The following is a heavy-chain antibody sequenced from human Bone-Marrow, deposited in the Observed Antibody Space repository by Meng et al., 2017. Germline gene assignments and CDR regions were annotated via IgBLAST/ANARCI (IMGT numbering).Heavy chain of an antibody. D-gene: IGHD3-22*01. CDR1: GFSLSTSGMC. Sequence: SGPTLVKPTQTLTLTCSSTGFSLSTSGMCVSWIRQLPGKALEWLALIDLDDDKNYSTYLNTRLTISKDTSKNQVVLTMTNMDPVDTATYYCARIDYYDSSGYLDYWGQGTLVTVSS. V-gene: IGHV2-70*01. J-gene: IGHJ4*02. CDR2: IDLDDDK. CDR3: ARIDYYDSSGYLDY.